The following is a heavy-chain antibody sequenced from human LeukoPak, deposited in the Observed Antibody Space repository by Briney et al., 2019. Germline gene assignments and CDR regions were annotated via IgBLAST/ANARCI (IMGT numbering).Heavy chain of an antibody. CDR2: IYYSGST. V-gene: IGHV4-59*01. CDR3: ARRGYSREFDY. J-gene: IGHJ4*02. CDR1: GGSFSGYY. D-gene: IGHD5-18*01. Sequence: SETLSLTCAVYGGSFSGYYWIWIRQPPGKGLEWIGYIYYSGSTNYNPSLKSRVTISVDTSKNQFSLKLSSVTAADTAVYYCARRGYSREFDYWGQGTLVTVSS.